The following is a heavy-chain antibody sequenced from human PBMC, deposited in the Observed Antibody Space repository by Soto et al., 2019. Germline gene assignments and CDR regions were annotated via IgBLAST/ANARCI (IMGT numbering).Heavy chain of an antibody. Sequence: GASVKVSCKASGYNFINYGITWVRQAPGQGLEWMGWIRVHKGNTNYAQKFQGRVTMTTDTSTSTAYMELRSLRPDDTAVYYCARQRDDSGRSSAKYFQHWGQGTLVTVSS. V-gene: IGHV1-18*01. CDR1: GYNFINYG. CDR3: ARQRDDSGRSSAKYFQH. CDR2: IRVHKGNT. J-gene: IGHJ1*01. D-gene: IGHD6-25*01.